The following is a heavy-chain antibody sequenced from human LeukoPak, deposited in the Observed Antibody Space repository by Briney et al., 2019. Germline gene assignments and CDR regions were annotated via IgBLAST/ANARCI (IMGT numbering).Heavy chain of an antibody. CDR3: AKPLIRYQPLPDAFDI. Sequence: GGSLRLSCAASGFTFSSYAMSWVRQAPGKGLEWVSAISGSGGSTYYADSVKGRFTISRDNSKNTLYLQMNSLRAEDTAVYYCAKPLIRYQPLPDAFDIWGQGTMVTVPS. CDR2: ISGSGGST. D-gene: IGHD2-2*01. CDR1: GFTFSSYA. J-gene: IGHJ3*02. V-gene: IGHV3-23*01.